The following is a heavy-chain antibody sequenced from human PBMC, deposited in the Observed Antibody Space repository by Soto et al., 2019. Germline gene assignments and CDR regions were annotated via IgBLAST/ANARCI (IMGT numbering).Heavy chain of an antibody. CDR1: GFTFSSYS. CDR3: ARLGRLIFGVVMGAFDY. J-gene: IGHJ4*02. V-gene: IGHV3-21*01. D-gene: IGHD3-3*01. Sequence: GSLRLSCAASGFTFSSYSMNWVRQAPGKGLEWDSSISSSSSYIYYADSVKGRFTISRDNAKNSLYLQMNSLRAEDTAVYYCARLGRLIFGVVMGAFDYWGQGTLVTVSS. CDR2: ISSSSSYI.